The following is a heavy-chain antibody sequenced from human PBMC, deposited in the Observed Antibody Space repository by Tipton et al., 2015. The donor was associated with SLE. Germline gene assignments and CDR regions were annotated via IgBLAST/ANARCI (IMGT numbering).Heavy chain of an antibody. CDR2: IYYSGST. J-gene: IGHJ3*02. CDR1: GGSISSYY. Sequence: TLSLTCTVSGGSISSYYWSWIRQPPGKGLEWIGYIYYSGSTNYNPSLKSRVTISVDTSKNQFSLKLTSVTAADTAVYYCARDLTMEAFDIWGQGTKVTVSS. D-gene: IGHD3-10*01. CDR3: ARDLTMEAFDI. V-gene: IGHV4-59*01.